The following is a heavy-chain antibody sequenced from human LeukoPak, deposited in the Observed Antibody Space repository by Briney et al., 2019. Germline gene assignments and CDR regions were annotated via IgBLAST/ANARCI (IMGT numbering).Heavy chain of an antibody. Sequence: SVKVSCKASGFTFTSSAVQWVRQARGRRLEWIGWIVVGSGNTNYAQKFQERVTITRDMSTSTAYMELSSLRSEDTAVYYCAAATCSTSCPIRVDIWGQGTMVTVSS. CDR1: GFTFTSSA. D-gene: IGHD2-2*01. CDR2: IVVGSGNT. CDR3: AAATCSTSCPIRVDI. J-gene: IGHJ3*02. V-gene: IGHV1-58*01.